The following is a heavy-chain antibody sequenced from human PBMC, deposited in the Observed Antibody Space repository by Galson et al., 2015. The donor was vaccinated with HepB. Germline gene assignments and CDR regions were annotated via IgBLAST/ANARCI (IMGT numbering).Heavy chain of an antibody. Sequence: YADSVKGRFTISRDNAKNSLYLHMNSLRPEDTALYYCAKAFTIFVSAFDIWGQGTMVTVSS. D-gene: IGHD3-3*01. V-gene: IGHV3-9*01. CDR3: AKAFTIFVSAFDI. J-gene: IGHJ3*02.